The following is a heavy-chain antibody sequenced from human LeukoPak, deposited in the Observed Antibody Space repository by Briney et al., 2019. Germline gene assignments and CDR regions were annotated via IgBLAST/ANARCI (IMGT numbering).Heavy chain of an antibody. D-gene: IGHD3-22*01. CDR1: GYTFTSYW. Sequence: GESLKISCKGSGYTFTSYWIGWVRQMPGKGLEWMGIIYPGDSDTRYSPSFQGQVTISADKSISTAYLQWSSLKASDTAMYYCARQRAYYYDSSGYHLNDYWGQGTLVTVSS. J-gene: IGHJ4*02. CDR2: IYPGDSDT. V-gene: IGHV5-51*01. CDR3: ARQRAYYYDSSGYHLNDY.